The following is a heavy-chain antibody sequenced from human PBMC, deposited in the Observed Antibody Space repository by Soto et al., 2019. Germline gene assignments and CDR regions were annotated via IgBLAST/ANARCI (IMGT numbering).Heavy chain of an antibody. V-gene: IGHV1-2*02. CDR1: GYTLTGYY. D-gene: IGHD1-26*01. J-gene: IGHJ6*02. Sequence: ASVKVSCKASGYTLTGYYMHWVRQAPRQGLEWMGCINPKNGDTYYAQKFQGRVTLTRDTSVSTAHMELSRLRSDDTAVYYCARSSGSYSYYGMDVWGQGTTVTVSS. CDR2: INPKNGDT. CDR3: ARSSGSYSYYGMDV.